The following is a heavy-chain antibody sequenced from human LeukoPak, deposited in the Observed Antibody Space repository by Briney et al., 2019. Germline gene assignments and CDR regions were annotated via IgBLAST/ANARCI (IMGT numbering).Heavy chain of an antibody. CDR2: ISSSGSTI. CDR3: AELGITMIGGV. D-gene: IGHD3-10*02. V-gene: IGHV3-48*03. CDR1: GFTFSSNY. J-gene: IGHJ6*04. Sequence: GGSLRLSCAASGFTFSSNYMNWVRQAPGKGLEWVSYISSSGSTIYYADSVKGRFTISRDNAKNSLYLQMNSLRAEDTAVYYCAELGITMIGGVWGKGTTVTVSS.